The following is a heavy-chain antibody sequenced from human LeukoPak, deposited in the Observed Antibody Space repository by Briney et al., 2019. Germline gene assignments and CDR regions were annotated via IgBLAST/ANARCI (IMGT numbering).Heavy chain of an antibody. CDR2: ISSSSSYI. V-gene: IGHV3-21*01. CDR3: ARAGGVPITGSGYPNWFDP. Sequence: GGSLRLSCAASGFTFSSYGMHWVRQAPGKGLEWVSSISSSSSYIYYADSVKGRFTISRDNAKNSLYLQMNSLRAEDTAVYYCARAGGVPITGSGYPNWFDPWGQGTLVTVSS. CDR1: GFTFSSYG. D-gene: IGHD3-22*01. J-gene: IGHJ5*02.